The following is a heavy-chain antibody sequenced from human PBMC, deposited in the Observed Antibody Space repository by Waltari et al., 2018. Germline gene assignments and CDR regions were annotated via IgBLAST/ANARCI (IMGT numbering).Heavy chain of an antibody. Sequence: EVQLVETGGGLIQPGGSLRLSCAVSGFSVSSNYMSWVRQAPGKGLEWVSVIYAGGGSYSADSVRGRFTISRDNSKNTLYLEMNTLRADDTAVYYCATLGAYLGAFDVWGQGTMVTVSS. J-gene: IGHJ3*01. D-gene: IGHD3-16*01. CDR1: GFSVSSNY. CDR3: ATLGAYLGAFDV. V-gene: IGHV3-53*02. CDR2: IYAGGGS.